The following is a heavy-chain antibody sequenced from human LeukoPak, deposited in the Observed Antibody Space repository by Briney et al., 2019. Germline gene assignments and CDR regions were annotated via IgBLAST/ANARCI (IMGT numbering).Heavy chain of an antibody. J-gene: IGHJ5*02. CDR2: ISGSGGST. V-gene: IGHV3-23*01. CDR3: AKGYCTSTTCYDAGDWFDL. CDR1: GFTFSSYA. D-gene: IGHD2-2*01. Sequence: GGSLRLSCAASGFTFSSYAMSWVRQAPGKGLEWVSAISGSGGSTYYADSVKGRFTISRDNSKNTLYLQMNSLRAEDTAVYYCAKGYCTSTTCYDAGDWFDLWGQGTLVTASS.